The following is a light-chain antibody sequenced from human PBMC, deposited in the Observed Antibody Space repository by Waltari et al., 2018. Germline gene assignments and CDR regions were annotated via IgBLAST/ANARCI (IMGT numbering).Light chain of an antibody. CDR1: QSVLYSSNNKNY. J-gene: IGKJ1*01. V-gene: IGKV4-1*01. CDR3: QQYYTNPRT. Sequence: DIVMTKSPDSLAVSLGDRATINCQSNQSVLYSSNNKNYVAWYQQKAGQPPKLLIYWASTRQSGVPDRFSGSGSGTDFTLTISSLQAEDVAVYHCQQYYTNPRTFGQGTKVEIK. CDR2: WAS.